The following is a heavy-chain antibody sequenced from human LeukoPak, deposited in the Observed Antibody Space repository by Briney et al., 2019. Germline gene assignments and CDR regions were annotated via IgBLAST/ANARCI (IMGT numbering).Heavy chain of an antibody. CDR2: ISAYNGNT. J-gene: IGHJ5*02. CDR3: ARDRTYYYGSGSYYHTPWFDP. Sequence: GAPVKVSCKASGYTFTSYGISWVRQAPGQGLEWMGWISAYNGNTNYAQKLQGRVTMTTDTSTSTAYMELRSLRSDDTAVYYCARDRTYYYGSGSYYHTPWFDPWGQGTLVTVSS. CDR1: GYTFTSYG. V-gene: IGHV1-18*01. D-gene: IGHD3-10*01.